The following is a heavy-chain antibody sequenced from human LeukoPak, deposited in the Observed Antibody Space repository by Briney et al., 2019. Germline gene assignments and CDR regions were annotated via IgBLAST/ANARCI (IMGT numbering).Heavy chain of an antibody. V-gene: IGHV4-38-2*02. CDR2: IYHSGST. Sequence: SETLSLTCTVSGYSISSGYYWGWIRQPPGKGLEWIGSIYHSGSTYYNPSLKSRVTISVDTSKNQFSLKLSSVTAADTAVYYCARDGNYGSGSSGFDYWGQGTLVTVSS. J-gene: IGHJ4*02. CDR3: ARDGNYGSGSSGFDY. CDR1: GYSISSGYY. D-gene: IGHD3-10*01.